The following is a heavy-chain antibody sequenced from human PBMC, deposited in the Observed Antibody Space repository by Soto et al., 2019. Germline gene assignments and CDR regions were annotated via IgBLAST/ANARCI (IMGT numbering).Heavy chain of an antibody. D-gene: IGHD3-22*01. V-gene: IGHV3-23*01. CDR3: ARDGSHCDSIGNYYYYGMDV. Sequence: SGFTFSSYAMSWVRQAPGKGLEWVSAISGSGGSTYYADSVKGRFTISRDNSKNTLYPQMNSLRAEDTAVYYCARDGSHCDSIGNYYYYGMDVWGQGTTVTVSS. CDR1: GFTFSSYA. J-gene: IGHJ6*02. CDR2: ISGSGGST.